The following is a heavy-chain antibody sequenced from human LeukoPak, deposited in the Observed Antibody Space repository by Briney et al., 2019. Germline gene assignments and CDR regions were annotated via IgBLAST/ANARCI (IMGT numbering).Heavy chain of an antibody. V-gene: IGHV4-34*01. D-gene: IGHD3-9*01. CDR2: INHSGST. J-gene: IGHJ4*02. Sequence: SETLSLTCAVYGGSFSGYYWSWIRQPPGKGLEWIGEINHSGSTNYNPSLKSRVTISVDTSKNQFSLTLSSVTAADTAVYYCARGLLNCSSTSYYYSKVYYDILTGYYKERISAYFDYWGQGTLVTVSS. CDR1: GGSFSGYY. CDR3: ARGLLNCSSTSYYYSKVYYDILTGYYKERISAYFDY.